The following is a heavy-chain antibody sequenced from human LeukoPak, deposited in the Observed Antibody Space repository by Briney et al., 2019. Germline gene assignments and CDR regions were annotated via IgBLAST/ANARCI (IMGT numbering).Heavy chain of an antibody. D-gene: IGHD2-21*01. CDR3: ARERVVIAIKAFDI. CDR2: ISSSSSTI. Sequence: AGGSLRLSCAASGFTFSSYSMNWVRQAPGKGLEWVSYISSSSSTIYYADSVKGRFTISRDNAKNSLYLQMNSLRAEDTAVYYCARERVVIAIKAFDIWGQGTMVTVSS. V-gene: IGHV3-48*01. J-gene: IGHJ3*02. CDR1: GFTFSSYS.